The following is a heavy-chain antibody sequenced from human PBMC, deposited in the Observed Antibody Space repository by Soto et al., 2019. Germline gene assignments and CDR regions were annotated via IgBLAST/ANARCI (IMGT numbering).Heavy chain of an antibody. CDR1: GFTFSDYY. D-gene: IGHD2-2*01. CDR3: ARDDSDSLVPAARNYYYYGMDV. CDR2: ISSSGSTI. J-gene: IGHJ6*02. Sequence: GGSLRLSCAASGFTFSDYYMSWIRQAPGKGLEWVSYISSSGSTIYYADSVKGRFTISRDNAKNSLYLQMNSLRAEDTAVYYCARDDSDSLVPAARNYYYYGMDVWGQGTTVTVSS. V-gene: IGHV3-11*01.